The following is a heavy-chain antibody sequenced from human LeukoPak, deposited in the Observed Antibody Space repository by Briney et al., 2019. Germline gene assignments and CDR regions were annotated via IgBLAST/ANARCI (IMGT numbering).Heavy chain of an antibody. J-gene: IGHJ4*02. CDR3: ARQEVSRGFDY. Sequence: SDTLSLTXAVSGYSISSSNRWGWIRQPPGKGLEWIGYIYYSGSIYYNPSLKSRVTMSVDTSKNQFSLKLSSVTAADTAVYYCARQEVSRGFDYWGQGTLVTVSS. CDR1: GYSISSSNR. V-gene: IGHV4-28*05. CDR2: IYYSGSI.